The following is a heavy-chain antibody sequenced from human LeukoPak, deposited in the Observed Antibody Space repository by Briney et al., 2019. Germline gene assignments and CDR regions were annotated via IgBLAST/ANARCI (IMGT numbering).Heavy chain of an antibody. CDR3: ARRFLGVWGSYLSDS. CDR2: IFYLGNT. CDR1: GDSISSRSYY. J-gene: IGHJ4*02. D-gene: IGHD3-16*02. Sequence: SETLSLTCTVSGDSISSRSYYWDWIRQPPGKGLEWIGTIFYLGNTYYNPSLKSRVTISVDTSKNQFSLKLSSVTAADSAVYYCARRFLGVWGSYLSDSWGQGTLVTVSS. V-gene: IGHV4-39*01.